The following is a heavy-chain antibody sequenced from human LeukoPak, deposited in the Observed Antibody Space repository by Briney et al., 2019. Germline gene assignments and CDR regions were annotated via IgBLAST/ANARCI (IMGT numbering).Heavy chain of an antibody. V-gene: IGHV4-59*12. CDR2: IYYRGST. Sequence: PSETLSLTCTVTGGSISSYYWSWIRQPPGKGLEWIGYIYYRGSTNYNPSLKSRVTISVDTSKNQFSLKLSSVTAADTAVYYCARGNVNTVTTTPYFDYWGQGTLVTVSS. CDR1: GGSISSYY. CDR3: ARGNVNTVTTTPYFDY. J-gene: IGHJ4*02. D-gene: IGHD4-17*01.